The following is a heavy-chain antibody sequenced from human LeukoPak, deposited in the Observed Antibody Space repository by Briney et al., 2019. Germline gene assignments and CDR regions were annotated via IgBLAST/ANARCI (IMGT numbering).Heavy chain of an antibody. V-gene: IGHV1-69*13. CDR2: IIPIFGTA. J-gene: IGHJ4*02. D-gene: IGHD3-16*01. Sequence: ASVKVSCKASGGTFSSYAISWVRQAPGQGLEWMGGIIPIFGTANHAQKFQGRVTITADESTSTAYMELSSLRSEDTAVYYCARDPKGDYVWAYFFDYWGQGTLVTVSS. CDR1: GGTFSSYA. CDR3: ARDPKGDYVWAYFFDY.